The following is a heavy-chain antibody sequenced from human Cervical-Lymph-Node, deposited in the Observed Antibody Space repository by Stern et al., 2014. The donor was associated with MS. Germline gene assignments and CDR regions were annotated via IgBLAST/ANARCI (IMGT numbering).Heavy chain of an antibody. J-gene: IGHJ4*02. Sequence: QLQLQESGPGLVKPSETLSLTCTVSGGSISSTSYFWGWIRQPPRQGLEWIGSIYHSGTTYYNPSLKSRVSISVDTSKSHFSLKRRSLPAADTAVYFCARLPDYGASLDYWGQGSLVTVSS. V-gene: IGHV4-39*01. D-gene: IGHD4-17*01. CDR2: IYHSGTT. CDR3: ARLPDYGASLDY. CDR1: GGSISSTSYF.